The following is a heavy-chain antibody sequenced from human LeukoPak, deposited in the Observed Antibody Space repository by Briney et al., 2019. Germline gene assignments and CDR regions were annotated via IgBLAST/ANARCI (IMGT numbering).Heavy chain of an antibody. CDR2: MWFDGSNE. Sequence: PGGSLRLSCTASGFSFSDYGMHWVRQAPGKGLEWVAVMWFDGSNEFYADSVKGRFTISRDNSKNTLYLQMNSLRAEDTAVYYCARDSDYGDYVGYWGQGTLVTVSS. CDR1: GFSFSDYG. J-gene: IGHJ4*02. CDR3: ARDSDYGDYVGY. D-gene: IGHD4-17*01. V-gene: IGHV3-33*01.